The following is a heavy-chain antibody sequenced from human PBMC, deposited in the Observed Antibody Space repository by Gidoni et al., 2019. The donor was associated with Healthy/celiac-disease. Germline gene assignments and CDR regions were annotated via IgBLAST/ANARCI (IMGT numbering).Heavy chain of an antibody. CDR3: ARDGHRRYSYGSH. V-gene: IGHV3-33*01. D-gene: IGHD5-18*01. J-gene: IGHJ4*02. CDR1: GFTFSSYG. Sequence: QVQLVESGGGVVQPGRSLRLSCAASGFTFSSYGLHWVRQAPGKGLEWVAVIWYDGSNKYYADSVKGRFTISRDNSKNTLYLQMNSLRAEDTAVYYCARDGHRRYSYGSHWGQGTLVTVSS. CDR2: IWYDGSNK.